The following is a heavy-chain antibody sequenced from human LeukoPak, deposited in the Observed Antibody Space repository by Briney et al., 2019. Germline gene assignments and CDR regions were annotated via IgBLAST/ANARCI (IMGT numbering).Heavy chain of an antibody. Sequence: PGGSLRLSCAASGFTFNSYAMSWVRQAPGKGLEWVSYITSRSSPIHYADSVKGRFTISRDNAKNSLYLQMNSLRDEDTAVYYCTRDPNALDYWGQGTLVTVSS. CDR1: GFTFNSYA. J-gene: IGHJ4*02. CDR2: ITSRSSPI. CDR3: TRDPNALDY. V-gene: IGHV3-48*02.